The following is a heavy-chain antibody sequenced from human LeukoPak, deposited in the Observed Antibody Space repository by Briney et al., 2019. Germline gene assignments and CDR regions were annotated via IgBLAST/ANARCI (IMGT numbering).Heavy chain of an antibody. CDR2: IIPIFGTA. CDR3: ARTLVVPAESDP. V-gene: IGHV1-69*05. CDR1: GGTFSSYA. Sequence: ASVKVSCKASGGTFSSYAISWVRQAPGQGLEWMGGIIPIFGTANYAQKFQGRVTMTRDTSISTAYMELSRLRSDDTAVYYCARTLVVPAESDPWGQGTLVTVSS. D-gene: IGHD2-2*01. J-gene: IGHJ5*02.